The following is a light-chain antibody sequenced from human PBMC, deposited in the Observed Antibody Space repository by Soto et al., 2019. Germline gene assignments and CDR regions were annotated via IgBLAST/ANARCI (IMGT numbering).Light chain of an antibody. CDR3: SSYTSSNTWV. CDR1: SSDVGGYNY. J-gene: IGLJ3*02. CDR2: EVS. Sequence: QSALTQPASVSGSPGQSITISCTGTSSDVGGYNYVSWYQQHPGKAPKLMIYEVSLRPSGVSNRFSGSKSGNTASLTISGLQAEDEAEYYCSSYTSSNTWVFGGGTKLTVL. V-gene: IGLV2-14*01.